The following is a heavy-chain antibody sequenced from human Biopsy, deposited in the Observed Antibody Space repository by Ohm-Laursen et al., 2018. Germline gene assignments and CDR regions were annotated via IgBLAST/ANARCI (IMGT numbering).Heavy chain of an antibody. CDR3: VTEVGGVSSWYNN. CDR2: ISSSGNTE. Sequence: SLRLSCAASEFTTRSYWMSWIRQAPGKGLDWVSYISSSGNTEKYADSVKGRFTISRDNAKQSVHLQMNSLRAEDTAVYYCVTEVGGVSSWYNNWGQETRVTVSS. D-gene: IGHD6-13*01. V-gene: IGHV3-48*03. J-gene: IGHJ4*02. CDR1: EFTTRSYW.